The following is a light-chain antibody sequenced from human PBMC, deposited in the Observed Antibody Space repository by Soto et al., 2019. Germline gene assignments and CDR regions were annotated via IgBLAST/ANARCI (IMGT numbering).Light chain of an antibody. V-gene: IGKV1-5*01. J-gene: IGKJ1*01. CDR1: RNIERW. CDR3: QHCDTYWA. Sequence: DIQMTQSPSTLSASLGDRVTITCRARRNIERWLAWYQQKPGKAPRLLIDDASTLETGVPSRFSGGGSGTEFTLTISSLQPDDNATYYCQHCDTYWAFGQGTKVEVE. CDR2: DAS.